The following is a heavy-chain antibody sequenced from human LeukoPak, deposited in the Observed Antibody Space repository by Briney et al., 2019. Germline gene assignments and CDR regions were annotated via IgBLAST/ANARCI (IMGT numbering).Heavy chain of an antibody. Sequence: GGSLRLSCTASGFTFSRYGMHWVRQAPGKGLEWVTVISYDGSNEYYTDSVKGRFTISRDNSKRTLYLQMNSLRAEDTALYYCAKGANQQWLVRFDYWGQGTLVTVSS. CDR2: ISYDGSNE. J-gene: IGHJ4*02. CDR1: GFTFSRYG. D-gene: IGHD6-19*01. V-gene: IGHV3-30*18. CDR3: AKGANQQWLVRFDY.